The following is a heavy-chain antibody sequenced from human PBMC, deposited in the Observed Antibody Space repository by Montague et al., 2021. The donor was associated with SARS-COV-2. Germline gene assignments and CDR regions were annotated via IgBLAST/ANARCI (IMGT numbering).Heavy chain of an antibody. CDR2: PYYRSKWYN. Sequence: CAISGDSVAGNSPTWDWVRSSPSRRLEWLGRPYYRSKWYNDYAVSVRGRVTINPDTSKNQFSLQLNSVTPEDTAIYYCTSGREGNYNVMDVWGQGTTVTV. CDR3: TSGREGNYNVMDV. V-gene: IGHV6-1*01. J-gene: IGHJ6*02. D-gene: IGHD1-1*01. CDR1: GDSVAGNSPT.